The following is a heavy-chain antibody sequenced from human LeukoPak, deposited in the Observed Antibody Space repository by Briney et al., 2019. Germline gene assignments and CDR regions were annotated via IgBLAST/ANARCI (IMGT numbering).Heavy chain of an antibody. D-gene: IGHD6-19*01. J-gene: IGHJ5*02. V-gene: IGHV4-59*01. Sequence: SETLSRTCTVSGGSISSYYWSWLRQPPGKGLEWLVYIYYSGSTNYNPSLKRRVTISVDTSKNQFSLKLSSVTAADTAVYYCARVWSAIAVAGLDPWGQGTLVTVSS. CDR2: IYYSGST. CDR1: GGSISSYY. CDR3: ARVWSAIAVAGLDP.